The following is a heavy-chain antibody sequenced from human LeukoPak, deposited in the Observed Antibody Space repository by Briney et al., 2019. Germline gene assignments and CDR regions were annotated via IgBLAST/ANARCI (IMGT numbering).Heavy chain of an antibody. J-gene: IGHJ4*02. Sequence: SETLSLTCTVSGDSISRGRYYWSWVRQPAGKELEWIGRIYASGKTDYNPYTPSLKSRVAMSLDTSKNQVSLYLTSVTAADTAMYFCARSFSEKYYFESWGQGTLDTVSS. CDR1: GDSISRGRYY. CDR3: ARSFSEKYYFES. D-gene: IGHD1-26*01. CDR2: IYASGKT. V-gene: IGHV4-61*02.